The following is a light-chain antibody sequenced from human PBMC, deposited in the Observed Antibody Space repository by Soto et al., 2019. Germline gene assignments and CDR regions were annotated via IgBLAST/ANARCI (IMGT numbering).Light chain of an antibody. CDR2: DVN. CDR3: SSFTSSTSYV. V-gene: IGLV2-14*03. CDR1: SSDVGSYNS. J-gene: IGLJ1*01. Sequence: QSALTQPASVSGSPGQSIAISCTGTSSDVGSYNSVSWYQQYPGKAPKLMIHDVNNRPSGISDRFSGSKSGNTASLTISXXXXXXXADYYCSSFTSSTSYVFGTGTKLTVL.